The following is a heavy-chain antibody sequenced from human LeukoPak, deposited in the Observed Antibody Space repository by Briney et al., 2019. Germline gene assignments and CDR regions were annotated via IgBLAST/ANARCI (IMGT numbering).Heavy chain of an antibody. Sequence: SETLSLTCAVYGGSFSGYYWSWIRQPPGKGLEWIGEINHSGSTNYNPSLKSRVTISVDTSKNQFSLKLSFVTTADTAVYYCARALGYCSGGSCTRGYNWFDPWGQGTLVTVPS. CDR2: INHSGST. J-gene: IGHJ5*02. CDR3: ARALGYCSGGSCTRGYNWFDP. D-gene: IGHD2-15*01. CDR1: GGSFSGYY. V-gene: IGHV4-34*01.